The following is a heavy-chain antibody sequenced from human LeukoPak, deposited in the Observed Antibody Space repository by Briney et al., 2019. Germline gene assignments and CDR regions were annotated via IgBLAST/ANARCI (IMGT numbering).Heavy chain of an antibody. Sequence: GGSLRLSCAASGFTFSSYWMHWVRQAPGKGLVWVSRINSDGSSTSYADSVKGRLTISRDNAKNTLYLQMNSLRAEDTAVYYCARQPRGYYDSSGTIDYWGQGTLVTVSS. CDR2: INSDGSST. CDR1: GFTFSSYW. J-gene: IGHJ4*02. D-gene: IGHD3-22*01. V-gene: IGHV3-74*01. CDR3: ARQPRGYYDSSGTIDY.